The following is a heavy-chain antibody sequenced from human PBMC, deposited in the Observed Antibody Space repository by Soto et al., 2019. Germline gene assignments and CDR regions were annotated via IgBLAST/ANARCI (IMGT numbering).Heavy chain of an antibody. CDR1: GGTFSSYA. CDR3: ARGTRHYYDSSGPLHYYYGMYV. CDR2: IIPIFGTA. V-gene: IGHV1-69*01. J-gene: IGHJ6*04. Sequence: QVQLVQSGAEVKKPGSSVKVSCKASGGTFSSYAISWVRQAPGQGLEWMGGIIPIFGTANYAQKFQGRLTITEDESTSEGYVELSSRRSEDTAVYYCARGTRHYYDSSGPLHYYYGMYVWGEGATVTVSS. D-gene: IGHD3-22*01.